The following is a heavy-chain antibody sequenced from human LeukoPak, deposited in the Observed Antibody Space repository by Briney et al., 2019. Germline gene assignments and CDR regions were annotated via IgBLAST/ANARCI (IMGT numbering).Heavy chain of an antibody. CDR2: IIPIFGTA. J-gene: IGHJ4*02. CDR3: AIPGVSDY. V-gene: IGHV1-69*13. CDR1: GYTFTSYG. Sequence: SVKVSCKASGYTFTSYGISWVRQAPGQGLEWMGGIIPIFGTADYAQKFQGRVTITADESTSTAYMELSSLRSEDTAVYYCAIPGVSDYWGQGTLVTVSS.